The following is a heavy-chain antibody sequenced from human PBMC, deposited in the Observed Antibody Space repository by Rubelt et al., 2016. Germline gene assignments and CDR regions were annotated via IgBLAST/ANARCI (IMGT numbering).Heavy chain of an antibody. CDR3: SVGTLDYYFDY. D-gene: IGHD3/OR15-3a*01. J-gene: IGHJ4*02. CDR2: FDPEDGET. Sequence: SMHWVRQAPGKGLEWMGGFDPEDGETIYAQKFQGRVTMTEDTSTDTAYMELSSLRSDDTAVYYCSVGTLDYYFDYWGQGTLVTVSS. CDR1: S. V-gene: IGHV1-24*01.